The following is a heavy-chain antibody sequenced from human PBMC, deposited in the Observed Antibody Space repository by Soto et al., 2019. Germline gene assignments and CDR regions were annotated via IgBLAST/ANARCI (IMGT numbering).Heavy chain of an antibody. D-gene: IGHD6-6*01. CDR3: AKDRTVAARNFDY. Sequence: GGSLRLSCAASGFAFSNYAIHWVRQDPGKGLEWVSSISTSIDATYYADSVKGRFTISRDDSKNTLYLQMNSLRAEDSAVYYCAKDRTVAARNFDYWGRGTQVTVSS. V-gene: IGHV3-23*01. J-gene: IGHJ4*02. CDR1: GFAFSNYA. CDR2: ISTSIDAT.